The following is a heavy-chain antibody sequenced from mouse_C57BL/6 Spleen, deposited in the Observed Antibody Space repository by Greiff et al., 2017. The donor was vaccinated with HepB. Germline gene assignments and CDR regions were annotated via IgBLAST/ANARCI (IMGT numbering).Heavy chain of an antibody. CDR3: ARSYYYGSSHWYFDV. CDR1: GFNIKNTY. D-gene: IGHD1-1*01. J-gene: IGHJ1*03. V-gene: IGHV14-3*01. Sequence: EVQLQQSVAELVRPGASVKLSCTASGFNIKNTYMHWVKQRPEQGLEWIGRIDPANGNTKYAPKFQGKATITADTSSNTAYLQLSSLTSEDTAIYYCARSYYYGSSHWYFDVWGTGTTVTVSS. CDR2: IDPANGNT.